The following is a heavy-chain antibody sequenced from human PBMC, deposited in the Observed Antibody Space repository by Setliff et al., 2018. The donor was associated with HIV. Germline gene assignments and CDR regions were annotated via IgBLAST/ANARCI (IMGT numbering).Heavy chain of an antibody. J-gene: IGHJ4*02. V-gene: IGHV4-31*03. CDR1: GGSISSGGYY. CDR3: ARVPSIETILFDS. Sequence: KPSETLSLTCTVSGGSISSGGYYWSWIRQHPGKGLEWIGYISYSGGTYYKPSLKSRFTIAVHTSKTQLYLKLSSVTAADTAVYYCARVPSIETILFDSWGQGTLVTVSS. CDR2: ISYSGGT. D-gene: IGHD2-2*02.